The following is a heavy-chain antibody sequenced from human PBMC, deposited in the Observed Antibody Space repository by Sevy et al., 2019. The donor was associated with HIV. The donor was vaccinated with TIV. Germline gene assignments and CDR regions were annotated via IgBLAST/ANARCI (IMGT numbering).Heavy chain of an antibody. J-gene: IGHJ4*02. V-gene: IGHV4-59*01. Sequence: SETLSLTCTVSGGSISSYYWSWIRQPPGKGLEWIGYIYYSGSTNYNPSLKSRVTISVDTSKNQLSLKLSSVTAADTAVYYCARSGANWNPENYFDYWGQGTLVTVSS. CDR1: GGSISSYY. CDR2: IYYSGST. D-gene: IGHD1-20*01. CDR3: ARSGANWNPENYFDY.